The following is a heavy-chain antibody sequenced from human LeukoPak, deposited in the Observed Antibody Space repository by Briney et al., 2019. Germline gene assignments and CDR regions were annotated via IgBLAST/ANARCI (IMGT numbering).Heavy chain of an antibody. CDR3: ASSGSVVARFGESPFSY. Sequence: ASVKVSCKASGYTFTSYGISWVRQAPGQGLEWMGRISAYNGNTNYAQKLQGRVTMTTDTSTSTAYMELRSLRSDDTAVYYCASSGSVVARFGESPFSYWGQGTLVTASS. D-gene: IGHD3-10*01. CDR2: ISAYNGNT. CDR1: GYTFTSYG. J-gene: IGHJ4*02. V-gene: IGHV1-18*01.